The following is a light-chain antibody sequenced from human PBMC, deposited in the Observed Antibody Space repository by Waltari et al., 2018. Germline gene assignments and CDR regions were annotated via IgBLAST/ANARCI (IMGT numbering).Light chain of an antibody. V-gene: IGLV3-21*02. CDR3: QVGDTATDHWV. CDR2: DSA. CDR1: NIESQT. J-gene: IGLJ3*02. Sequence: SYVLTQPPSVSVAPGQTARITCGGDNIESQTVHWYQQKPGQAPLLVVLDSADRPSGIPERCSGPNSGNTATVTITRVEVGDEADFFCQVGDTATDHWVFGGGTKLTVL.